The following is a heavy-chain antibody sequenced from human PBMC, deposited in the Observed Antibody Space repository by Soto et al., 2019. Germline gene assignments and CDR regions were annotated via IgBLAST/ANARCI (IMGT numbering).Heavy chain of an antibody. CDR1: GFTFSSYA. V-gene: IGHV3-30-3*01. Sequence: QVQLVESGGGVIQPGRSLRLSCAASGFTFSSYAMHWVRQAPGKGLEWVAVISYDGSNKYYADSVKGRFTISRDNSKNTLYLQMNSLRAEGTAVYYCARDHGNYYYYGMDVWGQGTTVTVSS. J-gene: IGHJ6*02. D-gene: IGHD1-26*01. CDR2: ISYDGSNK. CDR3: ARDHGNYYYYGMDV.